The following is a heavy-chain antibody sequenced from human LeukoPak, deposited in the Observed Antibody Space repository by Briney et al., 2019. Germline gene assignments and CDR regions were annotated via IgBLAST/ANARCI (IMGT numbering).Heavy chain of an antibody. CDR2: ISSSSSYI. Sequence: GGSLRLSCAASGFTFSSYSMNWVRQAPGKGLEWVSSISSSSSYIYYADSVKGRFTISRVNAKNSLYLQMNSLRAEDTAVYYCARAAYYYDSSGNHDYWGQGTLVTVSS. V-gene: IGHV3-21*01. CDR1: GFTFSSYS. CDR3: ARAAYYYDSSGNHDY. J-gene: IGHJ4*02. D-gene: IGHD3-22*01.